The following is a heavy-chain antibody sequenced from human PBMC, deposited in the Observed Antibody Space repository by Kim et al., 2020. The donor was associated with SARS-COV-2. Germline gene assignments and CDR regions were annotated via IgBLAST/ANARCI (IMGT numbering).Heavy chain of an antibody. V-gene: IGHV3-23*01. CDR2: ISGSGGST. J-gene: IGHJ4*02. D-gene: IGHD2-8*01. CDR3: AKDLVWGYCTNGVCYSPIFDY. CDR1: GFTFSSYA. Sequence: GGSLRLSCAASGFTFSSYAMSWVRQAPGKGLEWVSAISGSGGSTYYADSVKGRFTISRDNSKNTLYLQMNSLRAEDTAVYYCAKDLVWGYCTNGVCYSPIFDYWGQGTLVTVSS.